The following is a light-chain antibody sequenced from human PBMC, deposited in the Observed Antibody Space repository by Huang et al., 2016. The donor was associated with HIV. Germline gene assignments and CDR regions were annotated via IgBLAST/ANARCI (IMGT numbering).Light chain of an antibody. CDR1: QSVSSN. V-gene: IGKV3-15*01. Sequence: EVVMTQSPATLSVSPGERATLSCRASQSVSSNLAWYQQKPGQVPRLLIYGASTRATGIPARFSGSGSGTEFTLTISSLQSEDFAIYYCQQYNNWPPWTCGQGTKVEVK. CDR3: QQYNNWPPWT. J-gene: IGKJ1*01. CDR2: GAS.